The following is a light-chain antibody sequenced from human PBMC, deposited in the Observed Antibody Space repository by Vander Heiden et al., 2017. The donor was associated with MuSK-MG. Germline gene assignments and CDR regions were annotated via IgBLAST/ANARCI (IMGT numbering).Light chain of an antibody. Sequence: EIVLTQSPGTLSLSPGERATLSCRASQSVSSSYLAWYQQKPGQAPRLLIYRISSRATGIPDRFSGSRSETDFTLTISRLEPEDFAVYYCQQYGSSSLTFGGGTKVEIK. CDR2: RIS. V-gene: IGKV3-20*01. CDR3: QQYGSSSLT. CDR1: QSVSSSY. J-gene: IGKJ4*01.